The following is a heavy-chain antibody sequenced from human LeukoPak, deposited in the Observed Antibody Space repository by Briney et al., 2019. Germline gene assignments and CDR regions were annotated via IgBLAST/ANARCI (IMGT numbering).Heavy chain of an antibody. CDR3: ARQRREYYYDSSGYSIRSYMDV. V-gene: IGHV4-39*01. CDR2: INHSGST. CDR1: GDSIKSSGYY. J-gene: IGHJ6*03. D-gene: IGHD3-22*01. Sequence: MTSETLSLTCSVSGDSIKSSGYYWAWIRQPPGKGLEWIGEINHSGSTNYNPSLKSRDTISVDTSKNQFSLKLSSVTAADTAVYYCARQRREYYYDSSGYSIRSYMDVWGKGTTVTVSS.